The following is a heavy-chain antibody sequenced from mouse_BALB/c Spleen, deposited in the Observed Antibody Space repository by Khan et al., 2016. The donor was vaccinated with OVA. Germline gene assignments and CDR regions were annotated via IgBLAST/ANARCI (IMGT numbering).Heavy chain of an antibody. CDR3: ARENYYVRSCDAMDY. CDR1: GYTFTSFW. Sequence: DLVKPGTSVKLYCKASGYTFTSFWINRIKQRPGQGPEWIGRSGPGSSNTYYNEMFKGKAALTVDTYSSTAYIQLSSLSTYGSADYFCARENYYVRSCDAMDYWGQGTSVTVSA. J-gene: IGHJ4*01. V-gene: IGHV1S41*01. D-gene: IGHD1-1*01. CDR2: SGPGSSNT.